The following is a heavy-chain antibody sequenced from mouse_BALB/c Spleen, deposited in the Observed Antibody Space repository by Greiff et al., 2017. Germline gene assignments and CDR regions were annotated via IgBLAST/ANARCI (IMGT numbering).Heavy chain of an antibody. CDR1: GFTFSSFG. V-gene: IGHV5-6-5*01. CDR2: ISSGGST. Sequence: EVQRVESGGGLVQPGGSRKLSCAASGFTFSSFGMHWVRQAPEKGLEWVAYISSGGSTYYPDSVKGRFTISRDNARNILYLQMSSLRSEDTAMYYCARGGSYAMDYWGQGTSVTVSS. J-gene: IGHJ4*01. CDR3: ARGGSYAMDY.